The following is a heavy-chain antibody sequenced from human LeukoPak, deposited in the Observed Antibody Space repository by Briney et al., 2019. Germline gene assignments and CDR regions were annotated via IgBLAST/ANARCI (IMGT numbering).Heavy chain of an antibody. V-gene: IGHV1-46*03. CDR1: GYTLTSYY. CDR3: APSGGVSLDY. Sequence: ASVKVSCKASGYTLTSYYMHWLRQAPGQGLEWMGIINPSGGSTSYAQKFQGRVTMTRDTSTSTVYMELSSLRSEDTAVYYCAPSGGVSLDYWGQGTLVTVSS. J-gene: IGHJ4*02. CDR2: INPSGGST.